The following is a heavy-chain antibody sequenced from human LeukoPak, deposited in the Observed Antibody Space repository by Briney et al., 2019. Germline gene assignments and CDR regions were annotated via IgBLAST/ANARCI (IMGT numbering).Heavy chain of an antibody. CDR3: ARRLDTAMAEVTDY. CDR2: MNPNSGNT. CDR1: GYTFTSYD. D-gene: IGHD5-18*01. V-gene: IGHV1-8*01. J-gene: IGHJ4*02. Sequence: ASVKVSCKASGYTFTSYDINWVRQATGQGLEWMGWMNPNSGNTGYAQKFRGRVTMTRNTSISTAYMELSSLRSEDTAVYYCARRLDTAMAEVTDYWGQGTLVTVSS.